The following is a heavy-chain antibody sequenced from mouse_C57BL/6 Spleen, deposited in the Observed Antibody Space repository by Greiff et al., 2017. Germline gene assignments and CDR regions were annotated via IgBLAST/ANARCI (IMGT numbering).Heavy chain of an antibody. CDR2: ISSGGDYI. CDR3: TRYDYDEAMDY. J-gene: IGHJ4*01. Sequence: EVMLVESGAGLVKPGGSLKLSCAASGFTFSSYAMSWVRQTPEKRLEWVAYISSGGDYIYYADTVKGRFTISRDNARNTLYLQMSSLKSEDTAMYYCTRYDYDEAMDYWGQGTSVTVSS. D-gene: IGHD2-4*01. CDR1: GFTFSSYA. V-gene: IGHV5-9-1*02.